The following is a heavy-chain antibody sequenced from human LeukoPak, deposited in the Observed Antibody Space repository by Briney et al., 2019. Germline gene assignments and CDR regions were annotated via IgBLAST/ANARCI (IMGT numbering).Heavy chain of an antibody. CDR1: GGSISSSSYY. CDR3: AREPYDFWSGYPRGIDY. V-gene: IGHV4-31*03. CDR2: IYYSGST. J-gene: IGHJ4*02. D-gene: IGHD3-3*01. Sequence: SETLSLTCTVSGGSISSSSYYWGWIRQPPGKGLEWIGYIYYSGSTYYNPSLKSRVTISVDTSKNQFSLKLSSVTAADTAVYYCAREPYDFWSGYPRGIDYWGQGTLVTVSS.